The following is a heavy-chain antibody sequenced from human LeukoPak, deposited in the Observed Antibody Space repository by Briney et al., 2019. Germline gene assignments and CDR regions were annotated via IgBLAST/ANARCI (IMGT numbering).Heavy chain of an antibody. CDR3: TKDLWYDSVTWYFDL. CDR2: VSRDSSMI. V-gene: IGHV3-9*01. J-gene: IGHJ2*01. Sequence: GGSLRLSCVASGFTIHDYPMHWVRQAPGKGLEWVSAVSRDSSMIDYADSVKGRFTASRDNAKNSFYLHMDSLRPDDTALYYCTKDLWYDSVTWYFDLWGRGTLVSVSS. CDR1: GFTIHDYP. D-gene: IGHD3-22*01.